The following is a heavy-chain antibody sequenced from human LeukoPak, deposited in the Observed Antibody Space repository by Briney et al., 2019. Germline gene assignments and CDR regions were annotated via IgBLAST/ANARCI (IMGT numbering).Heavy chain of an antibody. D-gene: IGHD2-2*02. V-gene: IGHV3-30*18. Sequence: GRSLRLSCAASGFTFSSYGMHWVRQAPGKGLEWVAVISYDGSNKYYADSVKGRFTISRDNSKNTLYLQMNSLRAEDTAVYYCANVGDGYTLDYWGQGTLVTVSS. CDR1: GFTFSSYG. J-gene: IGHJ4*02. CDR2: ISYDGSNK. CDR3: ANVGDGYTLDY.